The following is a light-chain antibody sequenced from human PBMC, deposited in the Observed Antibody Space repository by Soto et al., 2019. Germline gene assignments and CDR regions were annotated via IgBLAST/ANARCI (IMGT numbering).Light chain of an antibody. CDR3: QQYGSSPIT. V-gene: IGKV1-9*01. CDR1: QGISSY. J-gene: IGKJ5*01. CDR2: AAS. Sequence: DIQMTQSPSSLSASVGDRVTITCRASQGISSYLAWYQQKPGKAPELLIYAASTLQSGVPSRFSGSGSGTGFSLTISSLEPGDSAVYYCQQYGSSPITFGQGTRLEIK.